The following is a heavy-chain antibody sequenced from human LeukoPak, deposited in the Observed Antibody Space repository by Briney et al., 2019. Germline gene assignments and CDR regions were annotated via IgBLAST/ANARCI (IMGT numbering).Heavy chain of an antibody. CDR3: ATWVFLGESGYYDY. Sequence: GGSLRLSCAASGFTFSTYAVTWVRQAPGKGLEWVSIITRSGGTYYADSVKSRFTISRDNSKNTLYLQMNSLRAEDTAVYYCATWVFLGESGYYDYWGQGTLVTVSS. J-gene: IGHJ4*02. CDR2: ITRSGGT. CDR1: GFTFSTYA. V-gene: IGHV3-23*01. D-gene: IGHD3-10*01.